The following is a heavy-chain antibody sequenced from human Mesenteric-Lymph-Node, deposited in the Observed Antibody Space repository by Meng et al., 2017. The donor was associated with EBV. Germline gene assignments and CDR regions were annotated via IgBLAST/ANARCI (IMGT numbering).Heavy chain of an antibody. V-gene: IGHV1-2*06. J-gene: IGHJ5*02. Sequence: QVQVEQSGAEVKKPGASVKVSCKASGYTFIGYYIHWVRQTPGQGLEWMGRINPNSGGTNYAQKFQGRVTMTRDTSISTTYMELSKLRSDDTAVYFCAREGLISAAGSFYPWGQGTLVTVSS. D-gene: IGHD6-13*01. CDR3: AREGLISAAGSFYP. CDR1: GYTFIGYY. CDR2: INPNSGGT.